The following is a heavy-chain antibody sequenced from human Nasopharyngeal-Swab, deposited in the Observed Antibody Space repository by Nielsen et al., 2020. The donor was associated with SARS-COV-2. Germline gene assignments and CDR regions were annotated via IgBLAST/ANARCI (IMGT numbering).Heavy chain of an antibody. D-gene: IGHD3-3*01. CDR3: ARDGLDYDFWSAYFMDV. CDR2: ISNGGSDK. Sequence: GESLKISCEDSGFIFSSFAMHWVRQAPGKGLEWVAVISNGGSDKYYADSAKGRFTISRDNAKNSLYLQMNSLRAEDTAVYYCARDGLDYDFWSAYFMDVWGQGTTVTVSS. V-gene: IGHV3-30*04. CDR1: GFIFSSFA. J-gene: IGHJ6*02.